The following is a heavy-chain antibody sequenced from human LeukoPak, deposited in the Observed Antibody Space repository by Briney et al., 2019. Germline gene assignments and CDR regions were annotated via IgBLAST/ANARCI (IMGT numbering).Heavy chain of an antibody. V-gene: IGHV4-4*07. CDR2: IYTSGST. Sequence: SETLSLTCTVSGGSISSYYWSWIRQPAGKGLEWIGRIYTSGSTNYNPSLKSRVTMSIDTSKSKFSLKLTSVTAADTAVYYCARDPFRSSFDSWGQGTLVTVSS. CDR3: ARDPFRSSFDS. D-gene: IGHD1-26*01. J-gene: IGHJ4*02. CDR1: GGSISSYY.